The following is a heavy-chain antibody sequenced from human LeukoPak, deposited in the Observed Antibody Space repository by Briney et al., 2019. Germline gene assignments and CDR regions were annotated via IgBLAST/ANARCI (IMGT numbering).Heavy chain of an antibody. CDR1: GFTFSSYS. V-gene: IGHV3-7*01. D-gene: IGHD5-24*01. CDR2: IKQDGSEK. Sequence: GGSLRLSCAASGFTFSSYSMNWVRQAPGKGLEWVANIKQDGSEKYYVDSVKGRFTISRDNAQNSLYLQMNSLRVEDTAVYYCARDHARDGYNFWGQGTLVTVSS. CDR3: ARDHARDGYNF. J-gene: IGHJ4*02.